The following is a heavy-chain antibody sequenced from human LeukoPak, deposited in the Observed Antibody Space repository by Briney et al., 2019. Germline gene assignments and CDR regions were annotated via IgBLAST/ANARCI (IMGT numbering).Heavy chain of an antibody. CDR1: GFTFSSYA. J-gene: IGHJ4*02. CDR2: ISGSGGST. D-gene: IGHD3-9*01. Sequence: GGSLRLSCAASGFTFSSYAMSWVRQAPGKGLEWVSAISGSGGSTYYADSVKGRFTISRDNSKNTLYLQMNSLRAEDMAVYYCAKGPSGIYDILTGYSDYWGQGTLVTVSS. CDR3: AKGPSGIYDILTGYSDY. V-gene: IGHV3-23*01.